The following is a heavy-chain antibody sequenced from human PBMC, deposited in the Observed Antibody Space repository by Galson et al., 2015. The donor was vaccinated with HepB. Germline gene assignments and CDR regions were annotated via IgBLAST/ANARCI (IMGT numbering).Heavy chain of an antibody. CDR2: ISRAGDTS. J-gene: IGHJ4*02. CDR3: VRGTTAPDY. CDR1: GFTFSNYG. Sequence: SLRLSCAASGFTFSNYGMSWVRQAPGKGLECVAAISRAGDTSDYAESVKGRFTVSRDSSKSTLYFQMNGLRAEDTARYYCVRGTTAPDYWAQGTLVTVSS. D-gene: IGHD2/OR15-2a*01. V-gene: IGHV3-23*01.